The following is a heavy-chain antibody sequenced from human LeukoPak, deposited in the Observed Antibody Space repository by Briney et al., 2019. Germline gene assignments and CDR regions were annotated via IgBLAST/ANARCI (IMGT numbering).Heavy chain of an antibody. CDR2: ISSSSSYI. D-gene: IGHD6-13*01. CDR3: ARGTAAAAPVPNYYYYGMDV. CDR1: GFTFSSYS. V-gene: IGHV3-21*01. Sequence: GGSLRLSCAASGFTFSSYSMNWVRQAPGKGLEWVSSISSSSSYIYYADSVKGRFTISRDNAKNSLYLQMNSLRAEDTAVYYCARGTAAAAPVPNYYYYGMDVWGQGTTVTVSS. J-gene: IGHJ6*02.